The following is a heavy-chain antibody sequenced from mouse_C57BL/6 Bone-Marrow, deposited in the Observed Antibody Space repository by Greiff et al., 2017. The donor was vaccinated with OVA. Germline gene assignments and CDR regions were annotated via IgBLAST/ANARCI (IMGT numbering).Heavy chain of an antibody. CDR2: INSDGGST. CDR1: EYEFPSHD. CDR3: ARGGYYEYGYWYFDV. D-gene: IGHD2-4*01. V-gene: IGHV5-2*01. Sequence: EVKLQESGGGLVQPGESLKLSCESNEYEFPSHDMSWVRKTPEKRLELVAAINSDGGSTYYPDTMERRFIISRDNTKKTLYLQMSSLRSEDTALYYCARGGYYEYGYWYFDVWGTGTTVTVSS. J-gene: IGHJ1*03.